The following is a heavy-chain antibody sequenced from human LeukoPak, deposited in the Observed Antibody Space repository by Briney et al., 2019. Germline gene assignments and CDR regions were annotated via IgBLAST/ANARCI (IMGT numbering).Heavy chain of an antibody. CDR3: ARSGSGSQWFGASPYYYYGMDV. CDR1: GGSISSGGYY. V-gene: IGHV4-31*03. D-gene: IGHD3-10*01. J-gene: IGHJ6*02. CDR2: IYYSGST. Sequence: PSETLSLTCTVSGGSISSGGYYWSWIRQHPGKGLEWIGYIYYSGSTYYNPSLKSRVTISVDTSKNQFSLKLSSVTAADTAVYYCARSGSGSQWFGASPYYYYGMDVWGQGTTVTVSS.